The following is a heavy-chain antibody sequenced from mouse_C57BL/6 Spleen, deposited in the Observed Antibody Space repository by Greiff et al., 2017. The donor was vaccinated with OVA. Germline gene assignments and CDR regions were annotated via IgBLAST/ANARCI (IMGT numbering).Heavy chain of an antibody. Sequence: QVQLQQSGAELVKPGASVKISCKASGYAFSSYWMNWVKQRPGKGLEWIGQIYPGDGDTNYNGKFKGKATLTADKSSSTAYMQLSSLTSEDAAVYFCARKNCCGRVPFAYWGQGTLVTVSA. CDR3: ARKNCCGRVPFAY. V-gene: IGHV1-80*01. D-gene: IGHD1-1*01. CDR1: GYAFSSYW. J-gene: IGHJ3*01. CDR2: IYPGDGDT.